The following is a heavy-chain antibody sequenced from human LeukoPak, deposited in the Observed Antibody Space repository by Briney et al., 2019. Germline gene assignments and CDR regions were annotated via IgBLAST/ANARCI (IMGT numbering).Heavy chain of an antibody. D-gene: IGHD5-24*01. CDR3: AKGIQEIYYFDY. Sequence: PGGSLRLSCAASGFTFSSYAMSWVRQAPGKGLEWVSGISGSGGSTYYADSVKGRFTISRDNSKNTLYLQMNSLRAEDTAVYYCAKGIQEIYYFDYWGQGTLVTVSS. CDR1: GFTFSSYA. CDR2: ISGSGGST. J-gene: IGHJ4*02. V-gene: IGHV3-23*01.